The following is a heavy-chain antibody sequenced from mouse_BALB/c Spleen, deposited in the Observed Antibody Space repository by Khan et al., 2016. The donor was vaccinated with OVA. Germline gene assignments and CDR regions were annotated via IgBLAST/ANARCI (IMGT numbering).Heavy chain of an antibody. CDR3: ANGNYGWFAY. V-gene: IGHV5-9-1*01. J-gene: IGHJ3*01. D-gene: IGHD1-1*02. CDR2: ISSAGTYT. Sequence: EVELVESGGDLVKTGGSLKLSCAASGFTFSSFVLSWVHQTPEKGLEWVATISSAGTYTYSLDSVKGRFTISRDNAKNTLYLQMNSLRSEDTAMYYCANGNYGWFAYWGQGTLVTVSA. CDR1: GFTFSSFV.